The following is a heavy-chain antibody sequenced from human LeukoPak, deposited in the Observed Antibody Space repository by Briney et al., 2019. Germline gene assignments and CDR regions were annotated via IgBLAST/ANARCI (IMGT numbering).Heavy chain of an antibody. J-gene: IGHJ4*02. CDR1: GFTFSSYS. V-gene: IGHV3-21*01. CDR3: ARDTTPVRYCSGGSCHATPARFDY. Sequence: PGGSLRLSCAASGFTFSSYSMNWVRQAPGKGLEWVSSISSSSSYIYYADSVKGRFTISRDNAKNSLYLQMNSLRAEDTAVYYCARDTTPVRYCSGGSCHATPARFDYWGQGTLVTVSS. D-gene: IGHD2-15*01. CDR2: ISSSSSYI.